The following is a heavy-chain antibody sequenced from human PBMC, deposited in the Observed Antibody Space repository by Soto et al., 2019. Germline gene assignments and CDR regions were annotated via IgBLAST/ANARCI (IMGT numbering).Heavy chain of an antibody. D-gene: IGHD6-19*01. V-gene: IGHV1-46*01. Sequence: GASVKVSCKASGYTFTSYYIHWVRQAPGQGLEWMGIINPSGGSTSYAQKFQGRVTMTRDTSTSTVYMELSSLRSEDTAVYYCARDSEQWLVIRAEYFQHWGQGTLVTVSS. J-gene: IGHJ1*01. CDR2: INPSGGST. CDR1: GYTFTSYY. CDR3: ARDSEQWLVIRAEYFQH.